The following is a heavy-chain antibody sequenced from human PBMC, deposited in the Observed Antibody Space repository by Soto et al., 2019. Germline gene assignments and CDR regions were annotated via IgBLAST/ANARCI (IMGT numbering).Heavy chain of an antibody. J-gene: IGHJ5*02. Sequence: GGSLRLSCAVSGFRFRDYWMSWVRQAPGKGLEWVANIKQDESDKYYVDSAKGRFTISRDNAKNALYLQMNSLRVEDTAVYYCAAYCYTMTCTHFHGYSWGQGTQVTVSS. CDR3: AAYCYTMTCTHFHGYS. CDR1: GFRFRDYW. CDR2: IKQDESDK. V-gene: IGHV3-7*03. D-gene: IGHD2-2*02.